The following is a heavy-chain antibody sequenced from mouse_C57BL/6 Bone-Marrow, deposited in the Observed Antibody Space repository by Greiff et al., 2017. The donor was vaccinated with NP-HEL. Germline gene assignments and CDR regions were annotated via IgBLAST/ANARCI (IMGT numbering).Heavy chain of an antibody. CDR2: INPNSGST. CDR3: ARDGCPISGYFDV. V-gene: IGHV1-64*01. CDR1: GYTFTSYW. J-gene: IGHJ1*03. Sequence: VQLQQPGAELVKPGASVKLSCKASGYTFTSYWMHWVKQRPGQGLEWIGMINPNSGSTNYNEKFKGKATLTVDKSSSTAYMELNSLTSADSAVYYCARDGCPISGYFDVWGTGTTVTVSS.